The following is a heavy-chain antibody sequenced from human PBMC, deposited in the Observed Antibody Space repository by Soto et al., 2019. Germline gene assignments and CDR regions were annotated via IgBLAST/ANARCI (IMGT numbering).Heavy chain of an antibody. J-gene: IGHJ5*02. CDR1: GFTCSSYW. D-gene: IGHD6-13*01. CDR2: IKQDGSEK. CDR3: AREHSAACTVWFDP. V-gene: IGHV3-7*01. Sequence: GGSLRLSCAASGFTCSSYWMRWVRQAPGKGLECVANIKQDGSEKYYVDSVKGRFTISRDNAKNSLYLQMNSLRAEDTAVYYCAREHSAACTVWFDPWGQGTLVTVSS.